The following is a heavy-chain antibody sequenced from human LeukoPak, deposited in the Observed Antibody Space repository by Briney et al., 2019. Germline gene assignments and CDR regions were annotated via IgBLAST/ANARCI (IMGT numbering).Heavy chain of an antibody. J-gene: IGHJ3*02. CDR1: GFTFSSYS. CDR2: IWYDGSNK. CDR3: ARDIYDDSSGYYSPDAFDI. Sequence: GGSLRLSCAASGFTFSSYSMNWVRQAPGKGLEWVAVIWYDGSNKYYADSVKGRFTISRDNSKNTLYLQMNSLRDENTAVYYCARDIYDDSSGYYSPDAFDIWGQGTMVTVSS. V-gene: IGHV3-33*08. D-gene: IGHD3-22*01.